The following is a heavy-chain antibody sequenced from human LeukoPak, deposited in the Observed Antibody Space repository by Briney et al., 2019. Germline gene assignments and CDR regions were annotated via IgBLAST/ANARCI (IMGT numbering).Heavy chain of an antibody. Sequence: PGGSLRLSCAASGLTFSSYEMNWARKAPGKGLEWVSYISSSGSTIYYADSVKGRFTISRDNAKNSLYLQMNSLRAEDTAVYYCARVLVGATDYWGQGTLVTVSS. D-gene: IGHD1-26*01. V-gene: IGHV3-48*03. CDR1: GLTFSSYE. J-gene: IGHJ4*02. CDR2: ISSSGSTI. CDR3: ARVLVGATDY.